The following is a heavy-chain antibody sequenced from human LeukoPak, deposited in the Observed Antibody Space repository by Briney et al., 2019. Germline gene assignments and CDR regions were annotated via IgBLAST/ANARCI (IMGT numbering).Heavy chain of an antibody. CDR1: GGSISSGDYY. V-gene: IGHV4-30-4*01. Sequence: PSQTLSLTCTVSGGSISSGDYYWSWIRRPPGKGLEWIGYIYYSGSTYYNPSLKSRVTISVDTSKNQFSLKLSSVTAADTAVYYCASSFDYYDSSGYPYWRQGTLVSVSS. CDR2: IYYSGST. D-gene: IGHD3-22*01. CDR3: ASSFDYYDSSGYPY. J-gene: IGHJ4*02.